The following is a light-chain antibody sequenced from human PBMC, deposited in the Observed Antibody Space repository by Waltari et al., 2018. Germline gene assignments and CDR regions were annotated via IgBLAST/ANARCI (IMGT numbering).Light chain of an antibody. CDR2: GAS. CDR1: QSVSSRY. J-gene: IGKJ2*01. CDR3: QQYGSSPYT. Sequence: EIVLTQSPGTLSLSPGERATLSCRASQSVSSRYFAWYHQKPGQAPSLLIYGASSRATGIPDRFSGSGSGTDFTLTISRLEPEDFAVYYCQQYGSSPYTFGQGTKLEIK. V-gene: IGKV3-20*01.